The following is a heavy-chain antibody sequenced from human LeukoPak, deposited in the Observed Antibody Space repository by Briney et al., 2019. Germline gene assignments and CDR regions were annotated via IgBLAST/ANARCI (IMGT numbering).Heavy chain of an antibody. D-gene: IGHD3-22*01. Sequence: GGSLRLSCAASGFTFSSYAMSWVRQAPGKGLEWASAISGSGGSTYYADSVKGRFTISRDNSKNTLYLQMNSLRAEDTAVYYCAKVRAYYYDSSGSKGLDYWGQGTLVTVSS. CDR2: ISGSGGST. J-gene: IGHJ4*02. CDR3: AKVRAYYYDSSGSKGLDY. V-gene: IGHV3-23*01. CDR1: GFTFSSYA.